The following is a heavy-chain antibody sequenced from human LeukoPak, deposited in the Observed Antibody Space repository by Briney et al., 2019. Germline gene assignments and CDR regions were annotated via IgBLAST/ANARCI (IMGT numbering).Heavy chain of an antibody. CDR2: IYYSGST. CDR1: GVSISSHY. Sequence: SETLSLTCTVSGVSISSHYWSWIREPPGKGLEWIGFIYYSGSTNYNPSLKSRVTISVDTSKNHFSLNLSSVTAADTAVYYCARHPDTSGYPYYSDYWGQGTLVTVSS. CDR3: ARHPDTSGYPYYSDY. J-gene: IGHJ4*02. V-gene: IGHV4-59*08. D-gene: IGHD3-22*01.